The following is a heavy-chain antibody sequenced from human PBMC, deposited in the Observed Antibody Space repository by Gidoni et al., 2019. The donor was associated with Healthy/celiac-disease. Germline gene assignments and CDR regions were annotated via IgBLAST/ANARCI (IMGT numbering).Heavy chain of an antibody. CDR2: IIPIFGTA. D-gene: IGHD5-18*01. CDR1: GGTFSSYS. Sequence: QVQLVQSGAEVKKPGSSVKVSCKSSGGTFSSYSISWVRQAPGQGLEWMGGIIPIFGTANYEQKFQGRVTITADEYTSTAYMELSSLRSEDTAVYYCARTLLDTAMVPPYYYYYMDVWGKGTTVTVSS. CDR3: ARTLLDTAMVPPYYYYYMDV. V-gene: IGHV1-69*01. J-gene: IGHJ6*03.